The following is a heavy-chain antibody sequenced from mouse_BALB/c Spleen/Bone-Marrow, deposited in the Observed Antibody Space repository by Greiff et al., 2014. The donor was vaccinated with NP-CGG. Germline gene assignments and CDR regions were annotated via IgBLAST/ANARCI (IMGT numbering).Heavy chain of an antibody. V-gene: IGHV7-3*02. Sequence: EVKLEESGGGLVQPGGSLRLSCATSGFTFTDYYMSWVRQPPGKALEWLGFIRNKANSYTTEYSASVKGRFTISRDNSQSILYLQMNTLRAEDSATYYCARDDYRYDGWYFDVWGAGTTVTVSS. J-gene: IGHJ1*01. CDR2: IRNKANSYTT. D-gene: IGHD2-14*01. CDR1: GFTFTDYY. CDR3: ARDDYRYDGWYFDV.